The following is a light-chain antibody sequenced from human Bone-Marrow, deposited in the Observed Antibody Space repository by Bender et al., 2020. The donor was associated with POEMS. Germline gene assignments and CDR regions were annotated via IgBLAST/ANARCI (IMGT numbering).Light chain of an antibody. CDR1: SSNIGTNY. CDR2: TNN. CDR3: AAWDDSLSGYA. Sequence: QSVLSQPPSASGTPGQRVTISCSGTSSNIGTNYVYWYHHLPGTAPKLLIYTNNQRPSGVPDRISASKSGASAALAITGLRSEDEGDYYCAAWDDSLSGYAFGSGTKVTVL. V-gene: IGLV1-47*01. J-gene: IGLJ1*01.